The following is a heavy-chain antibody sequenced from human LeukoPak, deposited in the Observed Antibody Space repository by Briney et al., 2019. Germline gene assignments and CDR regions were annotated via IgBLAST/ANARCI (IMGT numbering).Heavy chain of an antibody. CDR3: AREGHSGSSIDY. CDR2: INLNSGGT. CDR1: GYTFTGYY. Sequence: GASVKVSCKASGYTFTGYYMHWVRQAPGQGLEWMGWINLNSGGTNYAQKFQGRVTMTRDTSISTAYMELSRLRSDDTAVYYCAREGHSGSSIDYWGQGTLVTVSS. V-gene: IGHV1-2*02. D-gene: IGHD1-26*01. J-gene: IGHJ4*02.